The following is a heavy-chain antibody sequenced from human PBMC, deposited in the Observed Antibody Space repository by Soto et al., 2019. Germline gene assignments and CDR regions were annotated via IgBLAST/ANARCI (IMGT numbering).Heavy chain of an antibody. Sequence: EVQLLESGGGLVQPGGSLRLSCAASGFTFSSYAMSWVRQAPGKGLEWVSAISGSGGSTYYADSVKGRFTISRDNSKNTLYLQMNSLRAEDTAVYYCSKQRFLEWFPFDYWGQGTLFTVSS. J-gene: IGHJ4*02. V-gene: IGHV3-23*01. D-gene: IGHD3-3*01. CDR1: GFTFSSYA. CDR3: SKQRFLEWFPFDY. CDR2: ISGSGGST.